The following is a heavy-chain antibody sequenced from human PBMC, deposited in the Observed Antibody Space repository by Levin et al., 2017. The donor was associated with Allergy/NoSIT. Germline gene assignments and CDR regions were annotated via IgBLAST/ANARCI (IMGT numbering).Heavy chain of an antibody. Sequence: GGSLRLSCAASGFTFSTFWMHWVRQVPGKGLVWVSRISPDGSTTTYADSVKGRFTISRDNFKNMLYLQMNALRAEDTAIYYCAKYGLPLGESVGSLMKWGQGTLVTVSS. J-gene: IGHJ4*02. V-gene: IGHV3-74*01. CDR1: GFTFSTFW. CDR2: ISPDGSTT. D-gene: IGHD3-16*01. CDR3: AKYGLPLGESVGSLMK.